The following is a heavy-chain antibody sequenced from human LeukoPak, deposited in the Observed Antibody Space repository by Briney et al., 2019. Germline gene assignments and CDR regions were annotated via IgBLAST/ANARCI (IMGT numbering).Heavy chain of an antibody. CDR2: IIPILGIA. V-gene: IGHV1-69*02. CDR3: ASSPYCGGDCYSY. CDR1: GGTFTSYT. D-gene: IGHD2-21*01. Sequence: SVKVSCKASGGTFTSYTISWVRQAPGQGLEWMGRIIPILGIANYAQKFQGRVTITADKSTSTAYMELSSLRSEDTAVYYCASSPYCGGDCYSYWGQGTLVTVSS. J-gene: IGHJ4*02.